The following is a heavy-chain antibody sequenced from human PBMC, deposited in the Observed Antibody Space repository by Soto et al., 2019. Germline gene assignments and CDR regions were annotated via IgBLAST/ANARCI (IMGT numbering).Heavy chain of an antibody. CDR1: GFTCSRYW. Sequence: PGGSLRLSCAAAGFTCSRYWMHWVRQAPGEGLMWVSRINSDGSMTSYADSVKGRFTISRDNAKNTVYLHMNSLRAEDTARYYCVRGKAEYTTLTYSYYDQWGPGTLVTVSS. CDR2: INSDGSMT. D-gene: IGHD4-4*01. V-gene: IGHV3-74*01. CDR3: VRGKAEYTTLTYSYYDQ. J-gene: IGHJ5*02.